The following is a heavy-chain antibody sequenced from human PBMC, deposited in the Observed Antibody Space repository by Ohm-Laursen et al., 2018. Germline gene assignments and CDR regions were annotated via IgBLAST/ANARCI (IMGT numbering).Heavy chain of an antibody. Sequence: SLRLSCAASRFTFSTYWMSWVRQAPGKGLEWVADIQENGSEKRYVDSVKGRFTISRDNAKNSLYLQMNSLRVEDTAVYFCTTEDTGTYWRDYYWGQGTLVTVSS. D-gene: IGHD1-26*01. J-gene: IGHJ4*02. CDR2: IQENGSEK. CDR3: TTEDTGTYWRDYY. V-gene: IGHV3-7*01. CDR1: RFTFSTYW.